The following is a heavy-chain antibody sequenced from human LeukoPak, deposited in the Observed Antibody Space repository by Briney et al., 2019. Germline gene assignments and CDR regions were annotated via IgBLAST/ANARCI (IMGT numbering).Heavy chain of an antibody. D-gene: IGHD2-2*01. J-gene: IGHJ5*02. CDR1: GYTFTSYD. CDR3: ARGLQLLGIWFDP. V-gene: IGHV1-8*01. CDR2: MNPNSGNT. Sequence: VASVKVSCKASGYTFTSYDINWVRQATGQGLEWMGWMNPNSGNTGYAQKFQGRVTMTRNTSISTAYMELGSLRSEDTAVYYCARGLQLLGIWFDPWGQGTLVTVSS.